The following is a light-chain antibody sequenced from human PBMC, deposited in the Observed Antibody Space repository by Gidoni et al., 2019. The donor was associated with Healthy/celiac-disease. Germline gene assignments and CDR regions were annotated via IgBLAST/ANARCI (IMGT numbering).Light chain of an antibody. CDR2: DAS. Sequence: IQMPQSPSTLSAAVGDRVTITCRASQSISSWLAWYQQKPGKAPKLLIYDASSLESGVPSRFSGSGSGTDFTLTISSLQPDDFATYYCQQYNSYSWTFXQXTKVEIK. V-gene: IGKV1-5*01. CDR3: QQYNSYSWT. J-gene: IGKJ1*01. CDR1: QSISSW.